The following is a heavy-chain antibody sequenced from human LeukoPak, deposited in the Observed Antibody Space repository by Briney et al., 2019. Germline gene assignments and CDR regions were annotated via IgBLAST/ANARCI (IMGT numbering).Heavy chain of an antibody. CDR1: GYSFINYG. CDR3: AREDGSGNFCFDY. CDR2: INPNSGGT. Sequence: ASVKVSCKASGYSFINYGISWVRQAPGQGLEWMGWINPNSGGTNYAQKFQGRVTMTRDTSISTAYMELSRLRSDDTAVYYCAREDGSGNFCFDYWGQGTLVTVSS. V-gene: IGHV1-2*02. D-gene: IGHD3-10*01. J-gene: IGHJ4*02.